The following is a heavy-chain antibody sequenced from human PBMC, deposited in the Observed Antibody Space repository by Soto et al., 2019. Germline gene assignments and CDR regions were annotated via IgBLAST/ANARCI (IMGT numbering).Heavy chain of an antibody. V-gene: IGHV3-30*18. CDR3: AKSWLSGSGSYLPS. D-gene: IGHD3-10*01. Sequence: HPGGSLRLSCAASGFTFTSYGMHCVRQAPGRGLEWVAVISYDGSSKYYEDSVKGRFTISRDNPKMTLYLQMNSLRAEDTAVYYCAKSWLSGSGSYLPSWGQGTLVTVSS. CDR2: ISYDGSSK. J-gene: IGHJ4*02. CDR1: GFTFTSYG.